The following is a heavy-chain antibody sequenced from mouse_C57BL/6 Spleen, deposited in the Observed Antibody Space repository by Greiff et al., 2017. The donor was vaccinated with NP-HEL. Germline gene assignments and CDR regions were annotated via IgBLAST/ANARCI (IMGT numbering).Heavy chain of an antibody. CDR3: ARHEGRPYYGSSSFAY. V-gene: IGHV1-62-2*01. CDR1: GYTFTEYT. D-gene: IGHD1-1*01. CDR2: FYPGSGSI. J-gene: IGHJ3*01. Sequence: VQLQQSGAELVKPGASVKLSCKASGYTFTEYTIHWVKQRSGQGLEWIGWFYPGSGSIKYNEKFKDKATLTADKSSSTVYMELSRLTSEDSAVYFGARHEGRPYYGSSSFAYWGQGTLVTVSA.